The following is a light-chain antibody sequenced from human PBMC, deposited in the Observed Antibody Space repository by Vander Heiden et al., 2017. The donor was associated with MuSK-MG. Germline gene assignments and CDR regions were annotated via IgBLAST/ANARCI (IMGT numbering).Light chain of an antibody. CDR3: QQDGSSPWT. V-gene: IGKV3-20*01. Sequence: ENVLTQAPGTLSLSPGERATLSCRASQSVSSSYLAWYQQQPGQAPRLLIYGASSRATGIPDRFSGSGSGTDFTLTISRLEPEDFAVYYCQQDGSSPWTFGQGTKVEIK. J-gene: IGKJ1*01. CDR2: GAS. CDR1: QSVSSSY.